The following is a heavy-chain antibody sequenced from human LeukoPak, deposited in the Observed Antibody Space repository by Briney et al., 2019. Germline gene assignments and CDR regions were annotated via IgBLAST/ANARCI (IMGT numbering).Heavy chain of an antibody. Sequence: GGSLRLSCAASGFTFNRYAMHWVRQAPGKGLECVAIISFDGSNKYYADSVKGRFTISRDNSKNTLYLQMNSLSAEDTAVYYCARGFGYYYDSSGYYQAYYWGQGTLVTVSS. CDR1: GFTFNRYA. CDR3: ARGFGYYYDSSGYYQAYY. CDR2: ISFDGSNK. D-gene: IGHD3-22*01. J-gene: IGHJ4*02. V-gene: IGHV3-30*04.